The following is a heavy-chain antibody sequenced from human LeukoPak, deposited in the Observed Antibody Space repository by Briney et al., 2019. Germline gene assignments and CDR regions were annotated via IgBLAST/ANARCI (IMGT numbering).Heavy chain of an antibody. CDR3: AIRGRYYDFWSGIVDY. V-gene: IGHV3-66*02. D-gene: IGHD3-3*01. CDR2: IYSGGST. Sequence: GGSLRLSCAASGFTVSSNYMSWVRQAPGKGLEWASVIYSGGSTYYADSVKGRFTISRDNSKNTLYLQMNSLRAEDTAVCYCAIRGRYYDFWSGIVDYWGQGTLVTVSS. J-gene: IGHJ4*02. CDR1: GFTVSSNY.